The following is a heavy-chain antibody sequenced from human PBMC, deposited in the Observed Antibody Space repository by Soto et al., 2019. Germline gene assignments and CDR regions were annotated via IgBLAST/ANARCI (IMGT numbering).Heavy chain of an antibody. D-gene: IGHD1-26*01. Sequence: QVQLVESGGGVVQPGRSLRLSCAASGFTFSSYGMHWVRQAPGTGLEWVAVIWYDGSNKYYADSVKGRFTISRDNSKNTLYLEMNSLRAEDTAVYYCARDISGSNFYYYYGMDVWGQGTTVTVSS. CDR3: ARDISGSNFYYYYGMDV. V-gene: IGHV3-33*01. J-gene: IGHJ6*02. CDR2: IWYDGSNK. CDR1: GFTFSSYG.